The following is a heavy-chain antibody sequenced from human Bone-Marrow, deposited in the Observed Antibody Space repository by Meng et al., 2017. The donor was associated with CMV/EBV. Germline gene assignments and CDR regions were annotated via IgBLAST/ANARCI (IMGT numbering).Heavy chain of an antibody. D-gene: IGHD3-10*01. V-gene: IGHV1-2*02. CDR1: GYTFTGYY. Sequence: ASVKVSCKASGYTFTGYYMHWVRQAPGQGLEWMGWINPNSGGTNYAQKFHGRVTMTRNTSISTAYMELSRLRSDVTAVYYCARGRGSGELLGYWGQGTLVTVSS. CDR3: ARGRGSGELLGY. CDR2: INPNSGGT. J-gene: IGHJ4*02.